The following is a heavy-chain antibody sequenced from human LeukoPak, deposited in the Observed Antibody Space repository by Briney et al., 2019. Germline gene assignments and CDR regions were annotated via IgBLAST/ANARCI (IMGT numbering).Heavy chain of an antibody. CDR2: IYYSGST. Sequence: SETLSLTCTVSGGSISSYYWSWIRQPPGKGLEWIGYIYYSGSTNYNPSLKSRVTISVDTSKNQFSLKLSSVTAADTAVYYCAKILYIGAFDIWGQGTMVTVSS. D-gene: IGHD2-2*02. V-gene: IGHV4-59*01. CDR1: GGSISSYY. J-gene: IGHJ3*02. CDR3: AKILYIGAFDI.